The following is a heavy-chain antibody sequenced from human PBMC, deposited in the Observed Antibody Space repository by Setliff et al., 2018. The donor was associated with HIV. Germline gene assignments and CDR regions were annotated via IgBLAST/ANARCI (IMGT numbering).Heavy chain of an antibody. CDR2: IYYTGST. D-gene: IGHD1-26*01. CDR3: ARIVRWELVATSTFFYYYMDV. J-gene: IGHJ6*03. CDR1: GASISSSSHH. Sequence: SETLSLTCTVSGASISSSSHHWAWIRQPPGKGLEYIGNIYYTGSTHHNPSLEGRVATSVDTSKNQFSLKLSSVTAADTAVYYCARIVRWELVATSTFFYYYMDVWGKGTTVTVSS. V-gene: IGHV4-39*01.